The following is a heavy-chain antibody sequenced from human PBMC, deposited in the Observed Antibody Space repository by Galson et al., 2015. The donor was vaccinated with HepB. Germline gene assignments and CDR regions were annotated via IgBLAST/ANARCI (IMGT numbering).Heavy chain of an antibody. CDR3: ARDRGGTFGGVIGAPPDWFDP. CDR1: GGTFSSYA. CDR2: IIPIFGIA. V-gene: IGHV1-69*10. D-gene: IGHD3-16*02. J-gene: IGHJ5*02. Sequence: SVKVSCKASGGTFSSYAISWVRQAPGQGLEWMGGIIPIFGIANYAQKFQGRVTITADKSTSTAYMELSSLRSEDTAVYYCARDRGGTFGGVIGAPPDWFDPWGQGTLVTVSS.